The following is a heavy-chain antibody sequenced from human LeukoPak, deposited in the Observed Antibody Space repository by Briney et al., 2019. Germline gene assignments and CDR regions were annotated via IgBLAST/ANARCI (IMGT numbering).Heavy chain of an antibody. V-gene: IGHV4-4*07. D-gene: IGHD6-6*01. Sequence: SETLSLTCIVPGDSISSYYWSWIRQPAGKGLEWIGRMYPSGSTDYKPSLMSRVTLSVDTSKNQISLKLSSVTAADTAVYYCARADPSNDAFDIRGQGTMVIVSS. CDR1: GDSISSYY. J-gene: IGHJ3*02. CDR3: ARADPSNDAFDI. CDR2: MYPSGST.